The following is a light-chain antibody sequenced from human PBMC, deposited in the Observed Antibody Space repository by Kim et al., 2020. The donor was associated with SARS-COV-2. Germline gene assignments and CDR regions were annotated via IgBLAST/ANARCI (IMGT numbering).Light chain of an antibody. J-gene: IGKJ4*02. CDR2: MAS. V-gene: IGKV1-5*03. CDR3: QQDNGFPLT. Sequence: DIQMTQSPSSLSASVGDRVTITCRASENINKWLVWYQQKPGKAPKALIYMASSLESGVPSRFSGSGSGTEFSLTISSLQPDDFATYYCQQDNGFPLTFGGGTKVDIK. CDR1: ENINKW.